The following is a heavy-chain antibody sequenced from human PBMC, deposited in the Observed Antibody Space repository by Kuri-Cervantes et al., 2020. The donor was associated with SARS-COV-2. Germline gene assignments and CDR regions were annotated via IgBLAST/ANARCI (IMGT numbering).Heavy chain of an antibody. CDR1: GFTFSSYA. V-gene: IGHV3-21*01. CDR2: ISSSSSYI. D-gene: IGHD3-16*01. CDR3: ASRRFRITHH. J-gene: IGHJ5*02. Sequence: GGSLRLSCAASGFTFSSYAMSWVRQAPGKGLEWVSSISSSSSYIYYADSVKGRFTISRDNAKNSRYLQMNSLRAEDTAVYYCASRRFRITHHWGQGTLVTVSS.